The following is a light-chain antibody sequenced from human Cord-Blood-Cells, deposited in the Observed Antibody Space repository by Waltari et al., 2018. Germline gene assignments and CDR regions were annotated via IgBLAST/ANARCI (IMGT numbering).Light chain of an antibody. CDR2: AAS. CDR3: QQRYSTPHT. V-gene: IGKV1-39*01. J-gene: IGKJ2*01. CDR1: QSISSY. Sequence: DIQMTQSPSSLSASVGDRVTITCRASQSISSYLNWYQQKPGKAPKLLIYAASSLQSGVPSRFSGSGAGKDFTLTISSLQPEYFASYYCQQRYSTPHTFGQGTKLEIK.